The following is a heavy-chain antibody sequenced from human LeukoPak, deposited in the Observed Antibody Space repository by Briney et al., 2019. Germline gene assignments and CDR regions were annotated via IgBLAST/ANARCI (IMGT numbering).Heavy chain of an antibody. Sequence: SQTLSLTCTVSGGSISSYSWSWIRQPPGKGLEWIGYIYYSGSTNYNPSPKRGVTISLDTPKNQFSLKLSALTPADTALYFCVRAALATGFDDWGQGTLVTVSS. V-gene: IGHV4-59*01. CDR2: IYYSGST. J-gene: IGHJ4*02. CDR1: GGSISSYS. CDR3: VRAALATGFDD.